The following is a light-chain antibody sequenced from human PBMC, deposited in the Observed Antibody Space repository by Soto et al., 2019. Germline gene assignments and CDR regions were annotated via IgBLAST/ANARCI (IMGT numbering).Light chain of an antibody. CDR1: QNINSY. J-gene: IGKJ2*01. CDR3: QQRSDWPVT. V-gene: IGKV3-11*01. Sequence: EIVLTQSPATLSLSPGARATLSCRASQNINSYLAWYQQKHGQAPRLLIYDVFTRATGIPARFSGSGSGTDFALTISSLESEDFAVYYCQQRSDWPVTFGQGTKLQLK. CDR2: DVF.